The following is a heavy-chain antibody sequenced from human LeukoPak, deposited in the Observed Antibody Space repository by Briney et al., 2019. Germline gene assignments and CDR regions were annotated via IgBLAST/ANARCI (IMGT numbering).Heavy chain of an antibody. V-gene: IGHV1-3*01. J-gene: IGHJ4*02. Sequence: ASVKVSCKASGYTFTSYAMHWMRQAPGQRLEWMGWINAGNGNTKYSQKFQGRVTITRDTSASTAYMELSSLRSEDTAVYYCARGSIVVVPAALEFDYWGQGTLVTVSS. CDR1: GYTFTSYA. CDR3: ARGSIVVVPAALEFDY. D-gene: IGHD2-2*01. CDR2: INAGNGNT.